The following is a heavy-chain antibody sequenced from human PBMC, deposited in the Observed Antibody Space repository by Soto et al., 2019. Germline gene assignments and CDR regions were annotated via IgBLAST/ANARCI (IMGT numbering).Heavy chain of an antibody. V-gene: IGHV1-8*01. CDR3: ARHQLLRYYYYGMDV. CDR1: GYTFTSYD. CDR2: MNPNSGNT. D-gene: IGHD2-2*01. Sequence: ASVKVSCKASGYTFTSYDINWARQATGQGLEWMGWMNPNSGNTGYAQKFQGRVTMTRNTSISTAYMELSSLRSEDTAVYYCARHQLLRYYYYGMDVWGQGTTVTVSS. J-gene: IGHJ6*02.